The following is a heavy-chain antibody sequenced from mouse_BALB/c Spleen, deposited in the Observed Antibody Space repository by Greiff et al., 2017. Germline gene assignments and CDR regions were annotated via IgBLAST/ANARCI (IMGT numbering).Heavy chain of an antibody. CDR3: ARGGGNPYAMDY. Sequence: VKLVESGPGLVAPSQSLSITCTVSGFSLTSYGVHWVRQPPGKGLEWLGVIWAGGSTNYNSALMSRLSISKDNSKSQVFLKMNSLQTDDTAMYYCARGGGNPYAMDYWGQGTSVTVSS. CDR1: GFSLTSYG. J-gene: IGHJ4*01. CDR2: IWAGGST. V-gene: IGHV2-9*02. D-gene: IGHD2-1*01.